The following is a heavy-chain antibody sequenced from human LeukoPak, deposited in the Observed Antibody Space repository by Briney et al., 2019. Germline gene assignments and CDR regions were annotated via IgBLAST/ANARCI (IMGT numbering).Heavy chain of an antibody. Sequence: KASETLSLTCTVSGGSINSGGSYWNWIRQHPGKGLEWIGYIYYNGNTYYNPSLESRLTISVDTSKNQFSLKLSSVTAADTAVYYCAGIDRRFDYWGQGTLVTVSS. CDR1: GGSINSGGSY. J-gene: IGHJ4*02. CDR3: AGIDRRFDY. CDR2: IYYNGNT. D-gene: IGHD3-9*01. V-gene: IGHV4-31*03.